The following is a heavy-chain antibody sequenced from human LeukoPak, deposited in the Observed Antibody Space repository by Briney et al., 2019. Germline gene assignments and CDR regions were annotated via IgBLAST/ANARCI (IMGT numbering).Heavy chain of an antibody. J-gene: IGHJ3*02. CDR3: ARVVVVVPAAMGEDAFDI. CDR1: GGSISSGSYY. D-gene: IGHD2-2*01. CDR2: IYTSGST. Sequence: PSETLSLTCAVSGGSISSGSYYWSWIRQPAGKGLEWIGRIYTSGSTNYNPSLKSRVTISVDTSKNQFSLKLSSVTAADTAVYYCARVVVVVPAAMGEDAFDIWGQGTMVTVSS. V-gene: IGHV4-61*02.